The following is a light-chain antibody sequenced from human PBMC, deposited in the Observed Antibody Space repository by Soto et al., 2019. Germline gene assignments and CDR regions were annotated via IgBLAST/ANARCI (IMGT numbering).Light chain of an antibody. V-gene: IGKV1-39*01. CDR1: QNIARY. Sequence: DIQMTQSPSSLSASAGDRVTITCRASQNIARYLYWFQQKPGKAPNLLIYVASNLQSGVPSRFSGSGSGTDFTLTINNLQPEDFATYYCQQTYSIPRTFSQGTKLEIK. CDR3: QQTYSIPRT. CDR2: VAS. J-gene: IGKJ2*01.